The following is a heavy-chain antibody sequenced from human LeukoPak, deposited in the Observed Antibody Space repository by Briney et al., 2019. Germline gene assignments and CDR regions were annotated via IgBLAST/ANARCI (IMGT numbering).Heavy chain of an antibody. CDR3: ARLYCSGSSCYSVDC. Sequence: QTGGSLRLSCVASGFTFSSYAMSWVRQAPGKGLEWVSGISAGGGSTYYADSVKGRFTISRDNSKNTLYLQMNSLRAEDTAVYYCARLYCSGSSCYSVDCWGPGILVTVSS. J-gene: IGHJ4*02. CDR1: GFTFSSYA. D-gene: IGHD2-15*01. V-gene: IGHV3-23*01. CDR2: ISAGGGST.